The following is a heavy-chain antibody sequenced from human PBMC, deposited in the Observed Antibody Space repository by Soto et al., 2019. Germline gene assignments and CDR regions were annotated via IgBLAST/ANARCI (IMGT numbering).Heavy chain of an antibody. J-gene: IGHJ4*02. CDR3: ERSVEVNGAQIDY. Sequence: PSDTLSLTCSVSVFSIIGSDCSWILQSPGKGLEWLGYVYYTLITNYSPSLSSRVSISADTSKNEFSLRLSSVTAAYTAVYFCERSVEVNGAQIDYWGQGTQVTVSS. V-gene: IGHV4-59*01. CDR1: VFSIIGSD. CDR2: VYYTLIT. D-gene: IGHD2-8*01.